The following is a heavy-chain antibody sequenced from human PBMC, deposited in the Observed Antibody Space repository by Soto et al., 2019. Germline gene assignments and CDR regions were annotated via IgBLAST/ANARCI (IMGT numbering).Heavy chain of an antibody. CDR2: IKEDGSEK. CDR3: ARGARI. J-gene: IGHJ3*02. Sequence: EVQLVESGGDLVQPGGSLRLSCADSRFTFSGYWMYWVRQAPGKGLAWVANIKEDGSEKNYVDSVRGRFTITRDNAKNSLYLQMNSLRAEDTAVYYCARGARIWGQGTMVTVSS. CDR1: RFTFSGYW. V-gene: IGHV3-7*01.